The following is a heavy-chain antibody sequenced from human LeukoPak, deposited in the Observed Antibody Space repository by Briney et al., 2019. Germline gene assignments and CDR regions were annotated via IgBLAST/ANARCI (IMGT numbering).Heavy chain of an antibody. CDR3: AKCAGLEQDVGRRTPYFDY. D-gene: IGHD1/OR15-1a*01. V-gene: IGHV3-23*01. CDR1: GFTFSSYA. Sequence: GGSLRLSCAASGFTFSSYAMSWVRQAPGKGLEWVSAISGSGGSTYYADSVKGRFTISRDNSKNTLYLQMNSLRAEDTAVYYCAKCAGLEQDVGRRTPYFDYWGQGTLVTVSS. J-gene: IGHJ4*02. CDR2: ISGSGGST.